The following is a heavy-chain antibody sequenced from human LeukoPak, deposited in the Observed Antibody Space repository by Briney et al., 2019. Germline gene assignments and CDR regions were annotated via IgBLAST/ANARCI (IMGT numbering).Heavy chain of an antibody. Sequence: ASVKVSCKASGYTFTSFGISWVRQAPGQGLEWMGWISAYNGNTNYAQKLQGRVTMTTDTSTSTAYMELRSLRSDDTAVYYCARVSGIAAAGTPNYYYYYGMDVWGQGTTVTVSS. CDR2: ISAYNGNT. J-gene: IGHJ6*02. V-gene: IGHV1-18*01. CDR3: ARVSGIAAAGTPNYYYYYGMDV. D-gene: IGHD6-13*01. CDR1: GYTFTSFG.